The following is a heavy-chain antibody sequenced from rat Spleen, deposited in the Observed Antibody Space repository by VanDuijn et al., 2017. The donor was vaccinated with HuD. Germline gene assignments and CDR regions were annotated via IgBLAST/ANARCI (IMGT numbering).Heavy chain of an antibody. Sequence: QVQLKESGPGLVQPSQTLSLTCTVSGFSLTSYTVSWVPQPPGKGLEWIAAISSGGSTYYNSALKSRLSISRDTSKSQVFLKMNSLQTEDTAMYFCARSGRDWGQGVMVTVSS. V-gene: IGHV2-6*01. CDR1: GFSLTSYT. CDR3: ARSGRD. CDR2: ISSGGST. D-gene: IGHD4-3*01. J-gene: IGHJ2*01.